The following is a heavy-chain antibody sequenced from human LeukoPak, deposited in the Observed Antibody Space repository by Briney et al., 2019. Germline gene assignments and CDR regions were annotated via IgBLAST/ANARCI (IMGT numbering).Heavy chain of an antibody. CDR2: FDPEDGET. D-gene: IGHD3-10*01. CDR1: GYTLTELS. Sequence: ASVKVSCKVSGYTLTELSMHWVRQAPGKGLEWMGGFDPEDGETIYAQKLQGRVTMTTDTSTSTAYMELRSLISDDTAVYYCARDLYSRRMDYYGSGSYFAYWGQGTLVTVSS. CDR3: ARDLYSRRMDYYGSGSYFAY. V-gene: IGHV1-24*01. J-gene: IGHJ4*02.